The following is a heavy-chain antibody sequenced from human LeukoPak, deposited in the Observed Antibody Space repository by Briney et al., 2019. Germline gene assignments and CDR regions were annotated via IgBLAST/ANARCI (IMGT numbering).Heavy chain of an antibody. CDR2: IRYDGSNK. Sequence: GGSLRLSCAASGFTFSSYGMHWVRQAPGKGLECVAFIRYDGSNKYYADCVKGRFTISRDNSKNTLYLQMNSLRAEDTAVYYCAKDLEYCSSTSCYDYYYGMDVWGQGTTVTVSS. CDR3: AKDLEYCSSTSCYDYYYGMDV. D-gene: IGHD2-2*01. V-gene: IGHV3-30*02. CDR1: GFTFSSYG. J-gene: IGHJ6*01.